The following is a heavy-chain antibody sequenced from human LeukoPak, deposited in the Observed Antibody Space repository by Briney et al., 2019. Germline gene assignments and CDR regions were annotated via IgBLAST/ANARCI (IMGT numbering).Heavy chain of an antibody. V-gene: IGHV3-74*03. J-gene: IGHJ4*02. CDR1: GFTFSSYW. Sequence: GGSLRLSCAASGFTFSSYWMHWVRQAPGKGLVWVSRINSDGSSITYADSVKGRFTISRDNAKNTLYPQMNSLRVEDTAVYYCAREGRVSGYDFDCWGQGTLVTVSS. CDR2: INSDGSSI. CDR3: AREGRVSGYDFDC. D-gene: IGHD5-12*01.